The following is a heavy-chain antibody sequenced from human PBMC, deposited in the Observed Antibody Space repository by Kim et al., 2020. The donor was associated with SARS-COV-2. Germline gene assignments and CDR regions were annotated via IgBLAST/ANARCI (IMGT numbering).Heavy chain of an antibody. CDR2: VKKDGGDK. D-gene: IGHD3-10*01. Sequence: GGSLRLSCAASGFTVSSYTTTWVRQAPGKGLEWVATVKKDGGDKYYVDSVKGRFAVSRDDAKNSLYLQMNSLRAEDTAVYYCATASGSFWGQGTLVTVSS. V-gene: IGHV3-7*01. J-gene: IGHJ4*02. CDR1: GFTVSSYT. CDR3: ATASGSF.